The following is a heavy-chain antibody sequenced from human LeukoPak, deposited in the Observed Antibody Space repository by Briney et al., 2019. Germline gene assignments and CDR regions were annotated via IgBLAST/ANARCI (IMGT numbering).Heavy chain of an antibody. V-gene: IGHV3-20*04. CDR2: INWNGGST. D-gene: IGHD3-22*01. CDR3: ARVNYDSSGYYSFDY. Sequence: GGSLRLSCAASGFTFSSYWMSWVRQAPGKGLEWVSGINWNGGSTGYADSVKGRFTISRDNAKNSLYLQMNSLRAEDTALYYCARVNYDSSGYYSFDYWGQGTLVTVSS. CDR1: GFTFSSYW. J-gene: IGHJ4*02.